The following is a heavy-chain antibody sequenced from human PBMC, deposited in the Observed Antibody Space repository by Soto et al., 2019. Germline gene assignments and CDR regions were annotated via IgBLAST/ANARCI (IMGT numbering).Heavy chain of an antibody. CDR3: ARAEYYYDSSGYYLLFYFDY. CDR2: ISVYNGDT. Sequence: WIRQAPGQGLEWMGRISVYNGDTTFAQNFQDRVTLTTDTSTSTAYMELRSLRSDDTAVYYCARAEYYYDSSGYYLLFYFDYWGQGTLVTVSS. J-gene: IGHJ4*02. V-gene: IGHV1-18*01. D-gene: IGHD3-22*01.